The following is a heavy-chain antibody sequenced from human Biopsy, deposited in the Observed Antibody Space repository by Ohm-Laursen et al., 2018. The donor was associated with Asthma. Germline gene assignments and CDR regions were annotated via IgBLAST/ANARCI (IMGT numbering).Heavy chain of an antibody. Sequence: SLRLSCAASGFSFSDYYMTWMRQSPGKGLEWVSSISSSGSTRYPAESVMGRFTISRDNDRNPLFLQMTSLRAEDTGIYYCARGDSSNWSHYYFDYWGQGTLVTVSS. CDR2: ISSSGSTR. CDR1: GFSFSDYY. V-gene: IGHV3-11*01. D-gene: IGHD3-22*01. CDR3: ARGDSSNWSHYYFDY. J-gene: IGHJ4*02.